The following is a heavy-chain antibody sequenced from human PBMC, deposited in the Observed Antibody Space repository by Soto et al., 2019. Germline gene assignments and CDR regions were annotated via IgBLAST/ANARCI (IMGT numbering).Heavy chain of an antibody. CDR1: GFTFSSYA. Sequence: GGSLRLSCAASGFTFSSYAMSWVRQAPGKGLEWVSALRGSGGSTYYADSLKGRLTISRDNSKNTLYLQMNSLRAEDTAVYYCAKDGNPIPYLTGYYRLGWFDPWGQGTLVTVSS. J-gene: IGHJ5*02. CDR3: AKDGNPIPYLTGYYRLGWFDP. D-gene: IGHD3-9*01. V-gene: IGHV3-23*01. CDR2: LRGSGGST.